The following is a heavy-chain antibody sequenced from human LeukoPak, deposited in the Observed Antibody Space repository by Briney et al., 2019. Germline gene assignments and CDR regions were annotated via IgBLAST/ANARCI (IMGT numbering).Heavy chain of an antibody. D-gene: IGHD2-15*01. CDR1: GFIFSTYE. V-gene: IGHV3-23*01. J-gene: IGHJ3*02. Sequence: GGSLRLSCGASGFIFSTYEMNWVRQAPGKGLEWVSYISYNSGRIFYADSVKGRFTISRDNSKNTLYLQMNSLRAEDTAVYYCAKGYCSGGSCYSVPFDIWGQGTMVTVSS. CDR2: ISYNSGRI. CDR3: AKGYCSGGSCYSVPFDI.